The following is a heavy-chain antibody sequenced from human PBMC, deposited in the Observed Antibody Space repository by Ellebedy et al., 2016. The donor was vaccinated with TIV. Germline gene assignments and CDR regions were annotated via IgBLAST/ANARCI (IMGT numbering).Heavy chain of an antibody. V-gene: IGHV5-10-1*01. Sequence: SCKGSGYSFTSYWISWVRQLPGKGLEWMGRIDPSDSYTHYSPSFQGHVTISADKSISTAYLQWSSLKASDTAMYYCARRLGITMVRGVITGRNWFDPWGQGTLVTVSS. D-gene: IGHD3-10*01. CDR1: GYSFTSYW. J-gene: IGHJ5*02. CDR2: IDPSDSYT. CDR3: ARRLGITMVRGVITGRNWFDP.